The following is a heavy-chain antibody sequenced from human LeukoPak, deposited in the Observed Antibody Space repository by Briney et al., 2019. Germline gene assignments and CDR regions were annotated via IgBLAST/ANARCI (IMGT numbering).Heavy chain of an antibody. Sequence: SETLSLTCTVSGGSISSYYWSWIRQPPGKGLEWIGYIYYSGSTNYNPSLKSRVTISVDTSKNQFSLKLSSVTAADTAVYYCARVYSSSSRGHFDYWGQGTLVTVSS. D-gene: IGHD6-6*01. CDR1: GGSISSYY. CDR3: ARVYSSSSRGHFDY. V-gene: IGHV4-59*01. J-gene: IGHJ4*02. CDR2: IYYSGST.